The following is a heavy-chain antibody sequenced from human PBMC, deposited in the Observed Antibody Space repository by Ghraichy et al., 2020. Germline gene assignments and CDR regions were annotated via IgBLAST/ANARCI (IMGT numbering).Heavy chain of an antibody. J-gene: IGHJ6*02. D-gene: IGHD2-21*01. CDR2: ISYRSKSI. Sequence: LSLTCVGSGFTLSSYNMNWVRQSPGKGLEWVAYISYRSKSIFYADSVKGRFTISIDNAKNSLSLQMNSLRDEDTAIYYCARASTVVRFYYHGGLDVWGQGTTVIVSS. CDR3: ARASTVVRFYYHGGLDV. CDR1: GFTLSSYN. V-gene: IGHV3-48*02.